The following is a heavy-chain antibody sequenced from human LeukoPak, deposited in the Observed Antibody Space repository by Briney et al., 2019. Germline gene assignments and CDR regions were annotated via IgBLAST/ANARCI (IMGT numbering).Heavy chain of an antibody. CDR3: ARGSYGSGSYDY. CDR1: GGSISSYY. V-gene: IGHV4-59*01. D-gene: IGHD3-10*01. J-gene: IGHJ4*02. CDR2: IYYSGST. Sequence: PSETLSLTCTVSGGSISSYYWSWIRQPPGKGLEWIGYIYYSGSTNYNPSLKSRVTISVDTSKNQFSLKLSSVTAADTAVYYCARGSYGSGSYDYWGQGTLVTVSS.